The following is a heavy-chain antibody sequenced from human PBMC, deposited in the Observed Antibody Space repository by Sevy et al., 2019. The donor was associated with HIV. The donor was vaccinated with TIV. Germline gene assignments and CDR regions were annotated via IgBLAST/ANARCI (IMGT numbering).Heavy chain of an antibody. CDR2: IWYDGTNR. J-gene: IGHJ4*02. Sequence: GGSLRLSCAASGFSISGYGMHWVRQAPGKGLEWVAVIWYDGTNREYADSVKGRFTISRDNSKNTLYLQMNSLRVEDTAVYYCAREDRRVAGNEYYFHSWGQGTLVTVSS. CDR1: GFSISGYG. D-gene: IGHD6-19*01. CDR3: AREDRRVAGNEYYFHS. V-gene: IGHV3-33*01.